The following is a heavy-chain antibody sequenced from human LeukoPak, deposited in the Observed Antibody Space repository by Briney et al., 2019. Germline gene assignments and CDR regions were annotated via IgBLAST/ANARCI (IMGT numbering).Heavy chain of an antibody. CDR1: GYTFTSYA. CDR3: ASGHVDTAMVTSDY. CDR2: IIPIFGTA. V-gene: IGHV1-69*13. J-gene: IGHJ4*02. Sequence: GASVKVSCKASGYTFTSYAMHWVRQAPGQGLEWMGGIIPIFGTANYAQKFQGRVTITADESTSTAYMELSSLRSEDTAVYYCASGHVDTAMVTSDYWGQGTLVTVSP. D-gene: IGHD5-18*01.